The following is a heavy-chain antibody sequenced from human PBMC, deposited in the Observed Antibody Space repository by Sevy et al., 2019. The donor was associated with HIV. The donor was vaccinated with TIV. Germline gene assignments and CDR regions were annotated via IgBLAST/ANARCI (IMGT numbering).Heavy chain of an antibody. V-gene: IGHV4-39*01. Sequence: SETLSLICTVSGGSISTSSYYWAWIRQPPGKGLEWIGSIYYSWSTYYNPSLKSRVTISVDRSKNQFSLNLRSVTAADTAAYYCARPDSYSYYGMDVWGQGTTVTVSS. CDR1: GGSISTSSYY. J-gene: IGHJ6*02. CDR3: ARPDSYSYYGMDV. D-gene: IGHD3-22*01. CDR2: IYYSWST.